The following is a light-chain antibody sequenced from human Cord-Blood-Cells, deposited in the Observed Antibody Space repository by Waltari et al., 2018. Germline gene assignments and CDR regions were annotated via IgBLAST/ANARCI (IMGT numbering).Light chain of an antibody. CDR3: QQYNNWPPKNT. CDR1: QSVSSN. V-gene: IGKV3-15*01. J-gene: IGKJ4*01. CDR2: GAS. Sequence: EIVMTQSPATLTVSPRESATLSCRASQSVSSNLAWYQQTPVQAPRPLLYGASTRATGIPAGFSGSGSGTEFTLTISSLQSEDFAVYYCQQYNNWPPKNTFGGGTKVEIK.